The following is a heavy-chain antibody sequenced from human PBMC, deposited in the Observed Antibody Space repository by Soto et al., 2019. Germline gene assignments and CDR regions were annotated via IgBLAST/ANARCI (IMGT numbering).Heavy chain of an antibody. D-gene: IGHD6-19*01. Sequence: LRLSWAASGFTFSSYAMNWVRQTQEKGLEWVSSISSTSSYTHYSDSVKGRFTISRDNANNSLFLQMNSLRAEDTATYYCARDLALAGNYWGQGVLVTVSS. V-gene: IGHV3-21*01. J-gene: IGHJ4*02. CDR3: ARDLALAGNY. CDR2: ISSTSSYT. CDR1: GFTFSSYA.